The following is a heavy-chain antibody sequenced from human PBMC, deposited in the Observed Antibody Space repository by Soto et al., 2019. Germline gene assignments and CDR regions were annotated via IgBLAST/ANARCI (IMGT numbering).Heavy chain of an antibody. CDR1: GGSISSGGYY. V-gene: IGHV4-31*03. CDR3: ARDGTEAAAAEDAFDI. CDR2: IYYSGST. D-gene: IGHD6-13*01. J-gene: IGHJ3*02. Sequence: SETLSLTCTVSGGSISSGGYYWSWIRQHPGKGLEWIGYIYYSGSTYYNPSLKSRVTISVDTSKNQFSLKLSSVTAADTAVYYCARDGTEAAAAEDAFDIWGQGKMVTVSS.